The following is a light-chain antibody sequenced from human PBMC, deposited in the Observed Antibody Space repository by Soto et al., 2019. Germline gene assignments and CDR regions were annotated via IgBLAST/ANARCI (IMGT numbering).Light chain of an antibody. V-gene: IGKV1-5*03. CDR1: QSISSW. CDR2: KAS. CDR3: RQYNGYPIT. J-gene: IGKJ5*01. Sequence: DIQMTQSPSTLSASVGDRVTITCRASQSISSWLAWYQQKPGKAPKLLIYKASSLQSGVPSRFSGSGSGTEFTLTITSLQPDDFATYYCRQYNGYPITFGKGTRLEIK.